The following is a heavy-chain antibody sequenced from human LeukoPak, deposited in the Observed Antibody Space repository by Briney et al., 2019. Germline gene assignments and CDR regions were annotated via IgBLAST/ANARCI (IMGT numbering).Heavy chain of an antibody. V-gene: IGHV3-30*04. D-gene: IGHD3-16*02. CDR3: ARIPTDYDYVWGSYPVGTDY. CDR1: GFTFSSYA. Sequence: GRSLRLSCAASGFTFSSYAMHWVRQAPGKGLEWVAVISYDGSNKYYADSVKGRFTISRDNSKNTLYLQMNSLRAEDTAVYYCARIPTDYDYVWGSYPVGTDYWGQGTLVTVSS. CDR2: ISYDGSNK. J-gene: IGHJ4*02.